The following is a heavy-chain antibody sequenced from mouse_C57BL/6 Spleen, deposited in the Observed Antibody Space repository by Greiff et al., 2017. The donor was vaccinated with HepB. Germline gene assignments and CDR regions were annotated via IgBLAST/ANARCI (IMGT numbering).Heavy chain of an antibody. CDR3: ARLRQLRLPYYYAMDY. CDR2: IFPRSGNT. J-gene: IGHJ4*01. Sequence: QVQLQQSGAELARPGASVKLSCKASGYTFTSYGISWVKQRTGQGLEWIGEIFPRSGNTYYNEKFKGKATLTADKSSSTAYMELRSLTSEDSAVYFCARLRQLRLPYYYAMDYWGQGTSVTVSS. CDR1: GYTFTSYG. V-gene: IGHV1-81*01. D-gene: IGHD3-2*02.